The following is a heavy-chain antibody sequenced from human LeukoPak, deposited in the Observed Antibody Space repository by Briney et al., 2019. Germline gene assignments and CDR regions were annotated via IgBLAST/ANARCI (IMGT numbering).Heavy chain of an antibody. CDR1: GGSINEYY. V-gene: IGHV4-59*01. D-gene: IGHD2-2*01. CDR2: IYYNGNT. J-gene: IGHJ4*02. Sequence: SETLSLTCSVSGGSINEYYWSWVRQSPGKGLEYIGFIYYNGNTNYNPSLRSRVTISVDTSKNQFSLKLSSVTAADAAVYYCARYARGAYYFDYWGQGILVIVS. CDR3: ARYARGAYYFDY.